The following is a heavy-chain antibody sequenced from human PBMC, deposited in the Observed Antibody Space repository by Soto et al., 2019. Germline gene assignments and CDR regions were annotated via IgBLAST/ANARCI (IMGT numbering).Heavy chain of an antibody. CDR3: ARPHYYDSSGYSADDAFDI. D-gene: IGHD3-22*01. CDR1: GYSFTSYW. CDR2: IYPGDSDT. Sequence: PGESLKISCKGSGYSFTSYWIGWVRQMPGKGLEWMGIIYPGDSDTRYSPSFQGQVTISADKSISTAYLQWSSLKASDTAMYYCARPHYYDSSGYSADDAFDIWGQGTMVTVSS. J-gene: IGHJ3*02. V-gene: IGHV5-51*01.